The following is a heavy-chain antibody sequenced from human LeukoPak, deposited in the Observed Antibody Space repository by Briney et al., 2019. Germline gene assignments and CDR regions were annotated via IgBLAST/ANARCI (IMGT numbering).Heavy chain of an antibody. V-gene: IGHV4-59*01. Sequence: SETLSLTCTVSGGSISSYYWSWIRQPPGKGLEWIGYIYYSGSTNYNPSLKSRVTISVDTSKNQFSLKLRSVTAADTAVYYCAREYSSSHSTYNWFDPWGQGTLVTVSS. J-gene: IGHJ5*02. CDR3: AREYSSSHSTYNWFDP. D-gene: IGHD6-13*01. CDR1: GGSISSYY. CDR2: IYYSGST.